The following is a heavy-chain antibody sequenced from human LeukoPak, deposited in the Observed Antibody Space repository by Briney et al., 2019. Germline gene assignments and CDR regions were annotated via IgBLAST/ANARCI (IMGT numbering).Heavy chain of an antibody. CDR2: IYYSGST. D-gene: IGHD6-19*01. Sequence: SETLSLTCTVSGGSISSYYWSWIRQPPGKGLEWIGYIYYSGSTNYNPSLKSRVTISVDTSKNQFSLKLSSVTAADTAVYYCARSSSSRWKYYFDYWGQGTLVTVSS. CDR1: GGSISSYY. CDR3: ARSSSSRWKYYFDY. J-gene: IGHJ4*02. V-gene: IGHV4-59*08.